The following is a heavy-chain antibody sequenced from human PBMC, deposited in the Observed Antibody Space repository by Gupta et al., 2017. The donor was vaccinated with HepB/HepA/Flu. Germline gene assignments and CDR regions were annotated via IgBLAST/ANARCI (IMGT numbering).Heavy chain of an antibody. CDR2: ISSSSSTI. Sequence: EVQLVESGGGLVQPGGSLRLSCAASGFTFSSYSMNWVRQAPGKGLEWVSYISSSSSTIYYADSVKGRFTISRDNAKNSLYLQMNSLRDEDTAGYYCARDRRGMTTVTLPFVYWGQGTLVTVSS. J-gene: IGHJ4*02. CDR3: ARDRRGMTTVTLPFVY. V-gene: IGHV3-48*02. CDR1: GFTFSSYS. D-gene: IGHD4-11*01.